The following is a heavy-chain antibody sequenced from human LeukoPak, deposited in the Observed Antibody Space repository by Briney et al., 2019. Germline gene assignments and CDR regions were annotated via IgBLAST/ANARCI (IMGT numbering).Heavy chain of an antibody. CDR2: IYYSGST. CDR1: DGSISSSNYY. J-gene: IGHJ3*02. CDR3: ARVEVFHEMGAFDI. Sequence: SETLSLTCTVSDGSISSSNYYWGWVRQPPGEGLVWIGYIYYSGSTYYNPSLKSRVTISVDKSKNQFSLKLSSVTAADTAVYYCARVEVFHEMGAFDIWGQGTMVTVSS. V-gene: IGHV4-39*07. D-gene: IGHD5-24*01.